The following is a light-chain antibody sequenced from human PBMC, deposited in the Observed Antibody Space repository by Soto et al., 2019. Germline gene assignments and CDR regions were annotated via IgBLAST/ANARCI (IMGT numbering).Light chain of an antibody. CDR2: DAS. CDR3: QQRSRWPLT. J-gene: IGKJ4*01. Sequence: EIVLTQSPATLSLSPGERATLSCRASQSIDNYLGWYQQKPGQAPRLLISDASNRVTGIPARFSGSGSGTDFSLTISSLEPEDFAVYYCQQRSRWPLTFGGGTKVDIK. CDR1: QSIDNY. V-gene: IGKV3-11*01.